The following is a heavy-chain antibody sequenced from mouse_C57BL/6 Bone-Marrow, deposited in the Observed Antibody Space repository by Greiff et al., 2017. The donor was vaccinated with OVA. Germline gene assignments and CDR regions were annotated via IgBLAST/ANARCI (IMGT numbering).Heavy chain of an antibody. CDR3: TTDDYGVFAY. D-gene: IGHD2-4*01. CDR2: IDPENGDT. Sequence: VQLQQSEAELVRPGASVKLSCTASGFNIKDDYMHWVKQRPEQGLEWIGWIDPENGDTEYASKFQGKATITADTSSNTAYLQLSSLTSEDTAVYYCTTDDYGVFAYWGQGTLVTVSA. CDR1: GFNIKDDY. V-gene: IGHV14-4*01. J-gene: IGHJ3*01.